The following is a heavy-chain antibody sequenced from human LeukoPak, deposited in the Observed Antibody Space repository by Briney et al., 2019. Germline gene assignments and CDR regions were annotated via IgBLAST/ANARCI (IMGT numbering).Heavy chain of an antibody. Sequence: SETLSPTCAVSGYSISSGYYWGWIRQPPGKGLEWIGSIYHSGSTYYNPSLKSRVTISVDTSKNQFSLKLSSVTAADTAVYYCARYSSGWYGPSWFDPWGQGTLVTISS. J-gene: IGHJ5*02. CDR2: IYHSGST. CDR3: ARYSSGWYGPSWFDP. CDR1: GYSISSGYY. D-gene: IGHD6-19*01. V-gene: IGHV4-38-2*01.